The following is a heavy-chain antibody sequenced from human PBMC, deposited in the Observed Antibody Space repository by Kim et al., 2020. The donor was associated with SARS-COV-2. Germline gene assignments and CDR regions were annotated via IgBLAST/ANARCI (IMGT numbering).Heavy chain of an antibody. D-gene: IGHD3-10*01. CDR2: IIPILGIA. CDR1: GGTFSSYA. V-gene: IGHV1-69*04. CDR3: ARDRGKVDGITMVRGPGNGMDV. J-gene: IGHJ6*02. Sequence: SVKVSCKASGGTFSSYAISWVRQAPGQGLEWMGRIIPILGIANYAQKFQGRVTITADKSTSTAYMELSSLRSEDTAVYYCARDRGKVDGITMVRGPGNGMDVWGQGTTVTVSS.